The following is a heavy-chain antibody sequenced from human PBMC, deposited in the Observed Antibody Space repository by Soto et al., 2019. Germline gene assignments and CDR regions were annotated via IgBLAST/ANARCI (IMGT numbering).Heavy chain of an antibody. J-gene: IGHJ4*02. CDR2: IWYDGSNK. Sequence: QVQLVESGGGVVQPGRSLRLSCAASGFTFSSYGMHWVRQAPGKGLEWVAVIWYDGSNKYYADSVKGRFTISRDNSKNTLYLQMNSLRAEDTAVYYCARDDYGGNSLSGYWGQGTLVTVSS. CDR1: GFTFSSYG. D-gene: IGHD4-17*01. V-gene: IGHV3-33*01. CDR3: ARDDYGGNSLSGY.